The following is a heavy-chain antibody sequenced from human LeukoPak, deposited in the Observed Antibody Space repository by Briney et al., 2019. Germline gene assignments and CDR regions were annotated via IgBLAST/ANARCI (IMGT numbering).Heavy chain of an antibody. CDR1: GFTFSSYE. J-gene: IGHJ6*04. CDR3: AELAITMIGGV. Sequence: GGSLRLSCAASGFTFSSYEMNWVRQATGKGLEWGSYMSSSGSNIYYADSGRGRFTISRDNAKNSLYLQMNSLRAEDTAVYYCAELAITMIGGVWGKGTTVTISS. D-gene: IGHD3-10*02. CDR2: MSSSGSNI. V-gene: IGHV3-48*03.